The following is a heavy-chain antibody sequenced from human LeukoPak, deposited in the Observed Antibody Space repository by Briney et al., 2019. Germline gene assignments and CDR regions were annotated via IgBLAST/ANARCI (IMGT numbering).Heavy chain of an antibody. D-gene: IGHD3-22*01. V-gene: IGHV1-69*04. CDR3: ARGAEVSRLYGMDV. Sequence: EASVKVSCKASGYTFTGYYMHWVRQAPGQGLEWMGRIIPIFGIANYAQKFQGRVTITADKSTSTAYMELSSLRSEDTAVYYCARGAEVSRLYGMDVWGQGTTVTVSS. CDR1: GYTFTGYY. CDR2: IIPIFGIA. J-gene: IGHJ6*02.